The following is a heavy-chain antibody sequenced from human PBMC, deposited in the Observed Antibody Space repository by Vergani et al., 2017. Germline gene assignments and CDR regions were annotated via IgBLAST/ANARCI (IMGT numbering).Heavy chain of an antibody. J-gene: IGHJ3*02. CDR2: IIPIVDIA. CDR1: GYTFIGYY. V-gene: IGHV1-69*09. Sequence: QVQLVQSGAEVKKPGASVKVSCKASGYTFIGYYMNWVRQAPGQGLEWMGRIIPIVDIANYAQKFQGRVTITADKSTSTAYMELSSLRSEDTAVYYCASAEAGLDAFDIWGQGTMVTVSS. D-gene: IGHD6-19*01. CDR3: ASAEAGLDAFDI.